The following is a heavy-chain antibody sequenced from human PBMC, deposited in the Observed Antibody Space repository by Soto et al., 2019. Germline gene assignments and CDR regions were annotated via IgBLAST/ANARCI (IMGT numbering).Heavy chain of an antibody. V-gene: IGHV5-10-1*01. CDR3: ARHGGYYSSSSEVSGYYGMDV. J-gene: IGHJ6*02. CDR2: IDPSDSYI. Sequence: GESLKISCKGSGYTFTAYWITWVRQMPGKGLERMGRIDPSDSYINYSPSFQGHVTISADKSVSAAYLQWSSLEASDTAIYYCARHGGYYSSSSEVSGYYGMDVWGQGTTVTVS. D-gene: IGHD6-6*01. CDR1: GYTFTAYW.